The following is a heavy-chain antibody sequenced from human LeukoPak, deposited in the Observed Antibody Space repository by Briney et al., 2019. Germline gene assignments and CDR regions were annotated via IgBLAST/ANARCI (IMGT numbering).Heavy chain of an antibody. J-gene: IGHJ5*02. D-gene: IGHD1-26*01. Sequence: PGGSLRLSCVASGFTFSSYSMNWVRQALEKGLEWVSHISSSSSTIYYADSVKGRFTISRDNAKNSLYLQMNSLRAEDTAVYYCARGGNYFRFDPWGQGTLVTVSS. V-gene: IGHV3-48*01. CDR2: ISSSSSTI. CDR1: GFTFSSYS. CDR3: ARGGNYFRFDP.